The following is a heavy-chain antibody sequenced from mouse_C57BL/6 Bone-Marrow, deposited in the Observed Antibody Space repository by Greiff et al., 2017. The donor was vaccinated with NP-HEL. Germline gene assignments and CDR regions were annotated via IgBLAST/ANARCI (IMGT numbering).Heavy chain of an antibody. D-gene: IGHD1-1*01. J-gene: IGHJ1*03. Sequence: QVHVKQPGAELVKPGASVKMSCKASGYTFTSYWITWVKQRPGQGLEWIGAIYPGSGSTNYNEKFKSKATLTVDTSSSTAYMQLSSLTSEDSAVYDCARPRYGSSYWYFDVWGTGTTVTVSS. CDR2: IYPGSGST. V-gene: IGHV1-55*01. CDR3: ARPRYGSSYWYFDV. CDR1: GYTFTSYW.